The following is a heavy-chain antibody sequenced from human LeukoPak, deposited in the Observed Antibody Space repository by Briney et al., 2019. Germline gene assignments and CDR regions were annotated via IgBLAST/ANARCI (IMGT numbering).Heavy chain of an antibody. CDR3: ARWGGMVRGVLPYYYYGMDV. V-gene: IGHV3-74*01. CDR1: GFTFSTYW. Sequence: GGSLRLSCAASGFTFSTYWMHWVRQAPGKGLVWVSRINSDGSNTRYADSVKGRFTISRDNAKNTLSLQMNSLRAEDTAVYYCARWGGMVRGVLPYYYYGMDVWGQGTTVTVSS. D-gene: IGHD3-10*01. CDR2: INSDGSNT. J-gene: IGHJ6*02.